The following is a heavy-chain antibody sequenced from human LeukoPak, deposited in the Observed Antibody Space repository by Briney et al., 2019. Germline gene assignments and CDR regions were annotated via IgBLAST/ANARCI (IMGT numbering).Heavy chain of an antibody. CDR1: GFTFSSYS. CDR3: AKVPDPYGDYAVFDP. J-gene: IGHJ5*02. V-gene: IGHV3-21*01. Sequence: GGSLRLSCAASGFTFSSYSMNWVRQAPGKGLEWVSSISSSSSYIYYADSVKGRFTISRDNSKNTLYLQMNSLRAEDTAVYYCAKVPDPYGDYAVFDPWGQGTLVTVSS. CDR2: ISSSSSYI. D-gene: IGHD4-17*01.